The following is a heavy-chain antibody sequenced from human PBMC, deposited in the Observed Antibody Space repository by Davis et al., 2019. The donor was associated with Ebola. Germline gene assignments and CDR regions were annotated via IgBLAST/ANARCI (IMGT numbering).Heavy chain of an antibody. J-gene: IGHJ4*02. D-gene: IGHD3-9*01. Sequence: SVKVSCKTSGGSFSSHPISWVRQAPRQGLEWMGGIIPIFDTPHYAQKLQGRITITADASTSTAYMELSNLRSEDTATYFCARDFDGGNYYFDYWGPGTPVTVSS. CDR3: ARDFDGGNYYFDY. CDR2: IIPIFDTP. CDR1: GGSFSSHP. V-gene: IGHV1-69*13.